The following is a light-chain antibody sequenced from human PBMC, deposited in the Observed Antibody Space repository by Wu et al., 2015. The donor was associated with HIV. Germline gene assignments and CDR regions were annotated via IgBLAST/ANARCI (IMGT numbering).Light chain of an antibody. CDR3: QQYGTSPRT. J-gene: IGKJ1*01. Sequence: EIVLTQSPGTLSLSPGERVTLSCRASQSVRFNYVAWFQQKPGQAPRLLIFAASNRATGIPDRFSGSGSGTDFTLTISSLESEDFAVYCCQQYGTSPRTFGQGTKVEIK. CDR1: QSVRFNY. V-gene: IGKV3-20*01. CDR2: AAS.